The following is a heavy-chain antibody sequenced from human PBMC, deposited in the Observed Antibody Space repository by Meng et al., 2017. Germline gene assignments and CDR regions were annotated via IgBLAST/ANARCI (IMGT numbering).Heavy chain of an antibody. CDR3: ARDLRSYYYDSSGYYYFQH. Sequence: ASVKVSCKASGYTFPSYGISWVRQAPGQGLEWMGWISAYNGNTNYAQKLQGRVTMTTDTSTSTAYMELRSLRSDDTAVYYCARDLRSYYYDSSGYYYFQHWGQGTLVTVSS. CDR2: ISAYNGNT. J-gene: IGHJ1*01. CDR1: GYTFPSYG. D-gene: IGHD3-22*01. V-gene: IGHV1-18*01.